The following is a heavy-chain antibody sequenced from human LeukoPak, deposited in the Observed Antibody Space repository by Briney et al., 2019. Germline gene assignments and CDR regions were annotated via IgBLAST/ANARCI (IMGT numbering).Heavy chain of an antibody. CDR2: IIPIIDII. CDR3: ARAASYRGAVDI. Sequence: ASVKVSCKASGGTFSSHAISWVRQAPGQGLEWMGRIIPIIDIINYAQKFQGRVTITADESTSTAYMELSSLKSEDTAVYFCARAASYRGAVDIWGQGTMVTVSS. J-gene: IGHJ3*02. V-gene: IGHV1-69*04. CDR1: GGTFSSHA. D-gene: IGHD6-25*01.